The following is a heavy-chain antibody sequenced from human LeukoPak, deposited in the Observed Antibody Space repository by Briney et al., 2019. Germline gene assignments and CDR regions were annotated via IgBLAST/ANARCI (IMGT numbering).Heavy chain of an antibody. CDR1: EFTFSNYN. V-gene: IGHV3-48*01. D-gene: IGHD2-15*01. CDR2: ISSSTSTI. CDR3: TTDGWFYYFDY. J-gene: IGHJ4*02. Sequence: GGSLRLSCAASEFTFSNYNMNWVRQAPGKGLEWISYISSSTSTIYYADSVKGRFTISRDNAKNSVYLQMNRLRAEDTAVYYCTTDGWFYYFDYWGQGTLVTVSS.